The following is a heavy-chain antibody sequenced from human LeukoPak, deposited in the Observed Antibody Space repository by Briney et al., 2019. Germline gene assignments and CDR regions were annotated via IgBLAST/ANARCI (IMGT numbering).Heavy chain of an antibody. V-gene: IGHV3-11*04. D-gene: IGHD3-22*01. J-gene: IGHJ3*02. CDR3: ARSYYDSSGPYDAFDI. Sequence: GGSLRLSCTASGFTLTDYYMTWIRQAPGKGLEWVSHISTSGTTIYYADSVKGRFTISRDNAKNSLYLQMNSLRAEDTAVYYCARSYYDSSGPYDAFDIWGQGTMVTVSS. CDR1: GFTLTDYY. CDR2: ISTSGTTI.